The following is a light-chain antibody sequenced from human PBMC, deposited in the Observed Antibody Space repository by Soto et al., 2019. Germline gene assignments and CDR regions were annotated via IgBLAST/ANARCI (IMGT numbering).Light chain of an antibody. Sequence: EIVMTQSPVTLSVSPGERVTLSCRASQSVSSNLAWYQQKPGQAPRLLFYGASTRATGLPARFSGSGSGTEFTLTISSLQSEDFAVYNCQQYDNWPTFGQGPRLEIK. CDR1: QSVSSN. CDR3: QQYDNWPT. J-gene: IGKJ5*01. CDR2: GAS. V-gene: IGKV3-15*01.